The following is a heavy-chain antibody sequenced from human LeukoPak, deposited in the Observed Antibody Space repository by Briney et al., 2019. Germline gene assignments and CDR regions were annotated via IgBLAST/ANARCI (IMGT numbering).Heavy chain of an antibody. CDR1: GGSFSGYY. CDR2: INHSGST. V-gene: IGHV4-34*01. CDR3: ARLRIDSSGWNWFDP. D-gene: IGHD6-19*01. J-gene: IGHJ5*02. Sequence: SETLSLTCAVYGGSFSGYYWSWIRQPPGKGLEWIGEINHSGSTNYNPSLKSRVTISVDTSKNQFSLKLSSVTAADTAVYYCARLRIDSSGWNWFDPWGQGTLVTVSS.